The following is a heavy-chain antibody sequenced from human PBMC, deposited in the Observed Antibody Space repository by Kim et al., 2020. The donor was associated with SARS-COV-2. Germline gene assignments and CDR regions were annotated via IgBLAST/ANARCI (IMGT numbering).Heavy chain of an antibody. D-gene: IGHD1-26*01. CDR2: IIPIFGTA. Sequence: SVKVSCKASGGTFSSYAISWVRQAPGQGLEWMGGIIPIFGTANYAQKFQGRVTITADESTSTAYMELSSLRSEDTAVYYCARDVGSSHELGGYNWFDPWGQGTLVTVSS. CDR3: ARDVGSSHELGGYNWFDP. CDR1: GGTFSSYA. V-gene: IGHV1-69*13. J-gene: IGHJ5*02.